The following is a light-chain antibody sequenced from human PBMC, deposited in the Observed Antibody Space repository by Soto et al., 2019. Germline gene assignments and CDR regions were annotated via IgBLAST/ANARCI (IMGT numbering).Light chain of an antibody. V-gene: IGKV3-20*01. CDR1: QSVSYNS. J-gene: IGKJ2*01. CDR3: QQYGISPPYT. Sequence: EIMLTQSPGTLSLSPGERATLSCRASQSVSYNSVSWLQQKPGQAPRLLILAASTRATGIPDRFSGSGSGTEFTLTISRLEPEDFAVYFCQQYGISPPYTFGQGSKVEIK. CDR2: AAS.